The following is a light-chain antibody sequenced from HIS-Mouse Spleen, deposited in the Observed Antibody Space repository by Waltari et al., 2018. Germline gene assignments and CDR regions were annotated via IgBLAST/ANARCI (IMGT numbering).Light chain of an antibody. CDR1: SSDVGSYNL. J-gene: IGLJ2*01. CDR3: CSYAGSSTYVV. CDR2: EGS. V-gene: IGLV2-23*01. Sequence: QSALTQPASVSGSPGQSSTISCTGTSSDVGSYNLVSWYQQHPGKAPKRMIYEGSKRPSGVSNRFSGSKSGNTASLTISGLQAEDEADYYCCSYAGSSTYVVFGGGTKLTVL.